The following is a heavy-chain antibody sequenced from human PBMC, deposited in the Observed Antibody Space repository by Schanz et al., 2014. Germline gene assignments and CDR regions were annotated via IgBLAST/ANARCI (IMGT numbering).Heavy chain of an antibody. V-gene: IGHV4-4*02. CDR3: ARDSLRGATGGYGMDV. CDR2: IYHSRNT. CDR1: GFTFSSYSM. J-gene: IGHJ6*02. Sequence: VQLVESGGGLVQPGGSLRLSCAASGFTFSSYSMNWVRQPPGKGLEWIGEIYHSRNTNYNASLKSRVTISVDKSKNQFSLKVRSVTAADTAVYYCARDSLRGATGGYGMDVWGQGTTVTVSS. D-gene: IGHD2-8*02.